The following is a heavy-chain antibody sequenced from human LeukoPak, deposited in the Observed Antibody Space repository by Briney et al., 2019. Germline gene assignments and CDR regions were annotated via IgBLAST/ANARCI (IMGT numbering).Heavy chain of an antibody. J-gene: IGHJ4*02. CDR1: GLTFSSYD. D-gene: IGHD3-10*01. CDR3: AKEERGVLAD. Sequence: PGGPLTLSCAASGLTFSSYDVSWAPKAPGERLEWVSAICGNGGSTYYADSEKRLLTISRDNSKNTLDPQKNSLRAAAAAEYYCAKEERGVLADWGQRTLVTVSS. CDR2: ICGNGGST. V-gene: IGHV3-23*01.